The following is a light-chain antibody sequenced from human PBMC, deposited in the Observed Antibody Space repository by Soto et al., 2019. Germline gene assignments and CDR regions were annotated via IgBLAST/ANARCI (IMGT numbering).Light chain of an antibody. CDR3: QQYGGSPPT. Sequence: EIVLTQSPGTLSLSPGERATLSCRASQSVSSNYLAWYQRKPGQAPRLLIYGASSRATDIPNRFSGSGSGTDFTLTITGLEPEDFAVYFCQQYGGSPPTFGQGTKVEIK. CDR1: QSVSSNY. J-gene: IGKJ1*01. V-gene: IGKV3-20*01. CDR2: GAS.